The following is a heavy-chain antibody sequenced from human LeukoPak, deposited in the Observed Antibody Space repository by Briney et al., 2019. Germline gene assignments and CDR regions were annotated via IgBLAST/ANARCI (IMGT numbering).Heavy chain of an antibody. V-gene: IGHV3-21*01. Sequence: GGSLRLSCAASGFTFSSYSMNWVRQAPGKGLEWVSSISSRSSYIYYADSVKGRFTISRDNAKNSLYLQMNSLRAEDTAVYYCARGADTTVTTADYWGQGTLVTVSS. D-gene: IGHD4-17*01. CDR3: ARGADTTVTTADY. J-gene: IGHJ4*02. CDR2: ISSRSSYI. CDR1: GFTFSSYS.